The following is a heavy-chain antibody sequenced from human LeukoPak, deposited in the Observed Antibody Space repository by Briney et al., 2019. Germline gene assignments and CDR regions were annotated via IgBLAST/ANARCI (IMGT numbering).Heavy chain of an antibody. CDR1: GFTFSSYA. CDR2: ISSSSSTI. D-gene: IGHD4-17*01. J-gene: IGHJ2*01. CDR3: ARDLGYGDPDPWYFDL. V-gene: IGHV3-48*01. Sequence: PGGSLRLSCAASGFTFSSYAMSWVRQAPGKGLEWVSYISSSSSTIYYADSVKGRFTISRDNAKNSLYLQLNSLRAEDTAVYYCARDLGYGDPDPWYFDLWGRGTLVTVSS.